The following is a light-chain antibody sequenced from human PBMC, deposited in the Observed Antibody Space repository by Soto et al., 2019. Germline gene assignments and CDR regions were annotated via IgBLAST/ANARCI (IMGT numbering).Light chain of an antibody. V-gene: IGLV2-23*01. CDR2: EGS. CDR3: CSSAGSVV. CDR1: SSDVGTYNL. J-gene: IGLJ2*01. Sequence: QSVLTQPASVSGSPGQSITISCTGTSSDVGTYNLVSWYQQHPGKAPKLMIYEGSKRPSGVSARFSGSKSGNTASLTISGLQAEDEADYYCCSSAGSVVFGGGTKLTVL.